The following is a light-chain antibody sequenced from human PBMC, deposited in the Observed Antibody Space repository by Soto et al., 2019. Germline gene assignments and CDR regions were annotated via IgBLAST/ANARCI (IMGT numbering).Light chain of an antibody. CDR2: DAS. CDR1: QSVSSY. Sequence: EIVLTQSPATLSLSPGERATLSCRASQSVSSYLAWYQQKPGQAPRLLIYDASNRATGIPARFSGSGSGTDFTLTISSLEPEDFAVYYGQHRSNWPMYTFGQGTKLEIK. V-gene: IGKV3-11*01. CDR3: QHRSNWPMYT. J-gene: IGKJ2*01.